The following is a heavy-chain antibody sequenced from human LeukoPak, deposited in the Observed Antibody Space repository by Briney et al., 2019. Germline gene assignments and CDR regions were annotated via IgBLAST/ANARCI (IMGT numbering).Heavy chain of an antibody. CDR3: ARATFYCTSTSCKGFDY. CDR2: IYHSGST. V-gene: IGHV4-30-2*01. Sequence: SETLSLTCAVSGGSISSGGYSWSWIRQPPGKGLEWIGYIYHSGSTYYNPSLKSRVTISVDRSKNQFSLKLSSVTAADTAVYYCARATFYCTSTSCKGFDYWGQGTLVTVSS. D-gene: IGHD2-2*01. CDR1: GGSISSGGYS. J-gene: IGHJ4*02.